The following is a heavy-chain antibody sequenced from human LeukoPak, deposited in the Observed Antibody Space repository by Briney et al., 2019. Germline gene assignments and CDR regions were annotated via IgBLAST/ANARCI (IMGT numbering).Heavy chain of an antibody. V-gene: IGHV1-2*02. Sequence: ASVKVSCKASGYTFTGYYMHWVRQAPGQGLEWMGWISPNSGGTNYAQKFQGRVTMTGDTSTSTVYMELSSLRSEDTAVYYCARGGPLYGDAFDIWGQGTMVTVSS. CDR2: ISPNSGGT. J-gene: IGHJ3*02. CDR1: GYTFTGYY. CDR3: ARGGPLYGDAFDI. D-gene: IGHD2/OR15-2a*01.